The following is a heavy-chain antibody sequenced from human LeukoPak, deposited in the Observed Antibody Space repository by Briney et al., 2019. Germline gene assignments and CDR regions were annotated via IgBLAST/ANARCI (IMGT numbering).Heavy chain of an antibody. V-gene: IGHV1-18*01. Sequence: ASVKVSCKASGYTFSSYGISWVRQAPGQGLEWMGWISAYNGNTNYAQKLQGRVTMTTDTSTSTAYMELRSLRSDDTAVYYCARREWDTLDAFDIWAQGTMVTVSS. CDR1: GYTFSSYG. CDR2: ISAYNGNT. D-gene: IGHD1-26*01. CDR3: ARREWDTLDAFDI. J-gene: IGHJ3*02.